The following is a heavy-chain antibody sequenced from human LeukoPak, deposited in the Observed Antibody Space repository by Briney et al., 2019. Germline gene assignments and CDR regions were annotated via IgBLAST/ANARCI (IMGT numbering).Heavy chain of an antibody. J-gene: IGHJ4*02. V-gene: IGHV3-43*01. CDR2: ITWKSHRT. Sequence: GGSLRLSCAASGFTFDDDTMHWVRQTPGRGLEWVSFITWKSHRTHYADSVKGRFTISRDNAKNSLYLQMNSLRAEDTAVYYCATDNNLQQGGYWGQGTLVTVSS. CDR3: ATDNNLQQGGY. D-gene: IGHD1-14*01. CDR1: GFTFDDDT.